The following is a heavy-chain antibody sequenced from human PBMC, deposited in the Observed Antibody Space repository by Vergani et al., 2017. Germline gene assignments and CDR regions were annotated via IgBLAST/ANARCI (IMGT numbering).Heavy chain of an antibody. J-gene: IGHJ6*02. CDR1: GGTRSSDA. D-gene: IGHD6-19*01. Sequence: HVQLVQSGAEVKKPGASVKVSCKASGGTRSSDAFTWVRQAPGHGLEWMGRIIPVFGTVEYAQRFQGRVVITADDATNTAYMELSGLRSEDTAIYYCASPLRFGSGPPRFFGLDVWGQGTAVTVSS. CDR3: ASPLRFGSGPPRFFGLDV. CDR2: IIPVFGTV. V-gene: IGHV1-69*18.